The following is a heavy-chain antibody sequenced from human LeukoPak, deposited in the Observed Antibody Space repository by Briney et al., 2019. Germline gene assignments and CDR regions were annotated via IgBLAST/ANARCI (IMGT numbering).Heavy chain of an antibody. CDR2: ISSSGSTI. CDR1: GFTFSSYE. Sequence: GGSLRLSCAASGFTFSSYEMNWVRQAPGKGLEWVSYISSSGSTIYYADSVKGRFTNSRDNAKNSLYLQMNSLRAEDTAVYYCASHSSGWYSDFDYWGQGTLVTVSS. V-gene: IGHV3-48*03. J-gene: IGHJ4*02. CDR3: ASHSSGWYSDFDY. D-gene: IGHD6-19*01.